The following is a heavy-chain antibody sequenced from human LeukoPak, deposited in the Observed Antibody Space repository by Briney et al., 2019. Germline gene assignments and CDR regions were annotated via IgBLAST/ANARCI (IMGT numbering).Heavy chain of an antibody. Sequence: KPGGSLRLSCTASGFTFGDYAMSWFRQAPGKGLEWVGFIRSKAYGGTTEYAASVKGRFTISRDDSKSIAYLQMNSLKTEDTAVYYCTRVPSYSSSWYPYYFDYWGQGTLVTVSS. D-gene: IGHD6-13*01. J-gene: IGHJ4*02. CDR3: TRVPSYSSSWYPYYFDY. CDR1: GFTFGDYA. V-gene: IGHV3-49*05. CDR2: IRSKAYGGTT.